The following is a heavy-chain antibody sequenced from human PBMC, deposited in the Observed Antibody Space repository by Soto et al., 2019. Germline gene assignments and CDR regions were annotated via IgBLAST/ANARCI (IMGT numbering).Heavy chain of an antibody. D-gene: IGHD3-22*01. CDR1: GYTFTTFY. CDR2: INPSGGST. V-gene: IGHV1-46*01. Sequence: DSVKVSCNASGYTFTTFYIHWVRQAPGQGLEWMGIINPSGGSTSYAQNFKGRVSMTRDTSTNTVFMELSSLRSEDTAVYYCAREFYYYESIGRQYYFDHWGQGSLVTVSS. CDR3: AREFYYYESIGRQYYFDH. J-gene: IGHJ4*02.